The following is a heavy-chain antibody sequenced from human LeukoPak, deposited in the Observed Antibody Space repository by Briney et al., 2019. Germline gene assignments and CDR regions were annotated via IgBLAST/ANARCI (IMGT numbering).Heavy chain of an antibody. V-gene: IGHV3-43*01. CDR3: AKSYSSSWYNWFDP. CDR1: GFTFDDHT. D-gene: IGHD6-13*01. CDR2: ISWDGGST. J-gene: IGHJ5*02. Sequence: GGSLRLSCAASGFTFDDHTMHWVRQAPGKGLEWVSLISWDGGSTYYADSVKGRFTISRGNSKNSLYLQMNSLRTEDTALYYCAKSYSSSWYNWFDPWGQGTLVTVSS.